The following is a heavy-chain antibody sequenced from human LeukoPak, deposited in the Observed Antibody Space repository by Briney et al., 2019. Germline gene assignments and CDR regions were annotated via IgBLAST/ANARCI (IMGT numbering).Heavy chain of an antibody. CDR2: IHQSGST. CDR1: GGSFSSYY. J-gene: IGHJ4*02. Sequence: SETLSLTCTVSGGSFSSYYWSWIRQSPGKGLEWIGNIHQSGSTYYNPSLKGRVSISIDTSRNHFSLKLNSVTAADTAVYYCARDIDHTSMVFKSFDYWGQGTLVTVSS. V-gene: IGHV4-59*12. D-gene: IGHD5-18*01. CDR3: ARDIDHTSMVFKSFDY.